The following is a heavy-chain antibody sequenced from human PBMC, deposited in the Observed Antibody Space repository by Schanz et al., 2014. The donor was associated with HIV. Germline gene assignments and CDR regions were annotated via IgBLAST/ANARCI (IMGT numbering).Heavy chain of an antibody. Sequence: QVQLRQSGAGLLKPSETLSLTCDVYGGSFSGYYWSWVRQSPGKGLEGIGEISHSGSTNYNPSLRSRVSMSVDTSKNKFSVKVKSMTAADTAVYYCAKDMRNYYEWGDWFDPWGQGTLVTVSS. CDR3: AKDMRNYYEWGDWFDP. D-gene: IGHD3-22*01. J-gene: IGHJ5*02. CDR1: GGSFSGYY. CDR2: ISHSGST. V-gene: IGHV4-34*01.